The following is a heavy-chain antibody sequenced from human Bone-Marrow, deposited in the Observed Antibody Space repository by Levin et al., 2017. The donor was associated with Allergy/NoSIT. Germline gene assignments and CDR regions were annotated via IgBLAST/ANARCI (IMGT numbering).Heavy chain of an antibody. Sequence: QSGGSLRLSCTASGFIFSDFGMHWVRQAPGKGLQWLALIAYNGSDPHYADSVRDRFVISRDNSKNTLYLHIHGLTVADTATYFCVKEEGWSGDDAREGFDLWGQGTLVIVSS. D-gene: IGHD3-3*01. V-gene: IGHV3-30*18. J-gene: IGHJ4*02. CDR1: GFIFSDFG. CDR3: VKEEGWSGDDAREGFDL. CDR2: IAYNGSDP.